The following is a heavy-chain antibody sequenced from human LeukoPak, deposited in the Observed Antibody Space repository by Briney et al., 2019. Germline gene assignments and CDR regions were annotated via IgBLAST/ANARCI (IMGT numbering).Heavy chain of an antibody. CDR1: GGSFSSYA. D-gene: IGHD3-10*01. CDR2: IIPIFGTA. Sequence: SVKVSCKASGGSFSSYAISWVRQAPGQGLEWMGGIIPIFGTANYAQKFQGRVTITTDESTSTAYMELSSLRSEDTAVYYCARGGGGITMVRGVIMGYYFDYWGQGTLVTVSS. V-gene: IGHV1-69*05. J-gene: IGHJ4*02. CDR3: ARGGGGITMVRGVIMGYYFDY.